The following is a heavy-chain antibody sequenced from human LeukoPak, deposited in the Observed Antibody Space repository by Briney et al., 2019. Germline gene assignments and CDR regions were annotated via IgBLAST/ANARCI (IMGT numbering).Heavy chain of an antibody. CDR1: GFTFSSYW. CDR2: INRDGSST. J-gene: IGHJ3*01. D-gene: IGHD2-21*02. V-gene: IGHV3-74*01. CDR3: ARDGYCGGDC. Sequence: PGGSLRLSCAASGFTFSSYWMHWVRQAPGKGLVWVSHINRDGSSTSYAASVKGRFTISRDNAKNTLYLQMNSLRAEDTAVYYCARDGYCGGDCWGQGTMVAVSS.